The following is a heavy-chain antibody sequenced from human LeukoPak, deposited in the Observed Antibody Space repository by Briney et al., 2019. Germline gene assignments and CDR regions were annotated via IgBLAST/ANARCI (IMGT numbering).Heavy chain of an antibody. V-gene: IGHV1-2*02. CDR3: ARGVATAGAKFFDY. D-gene: IGHD6-13*01. CDR1: GYTFTVYY. Sequence: ASVKVSCKASGYTFTVYYIHWVRQAPGQGLEWLGWINPNNGGTLYAQKFQGGVTMTRDTSISAVYMELNRLTADDTAVYYCARGVATAGAKFFDYWGQGTLVTVSS. CDR2: INPNNGGT. J-gene: IGHJ4*02.